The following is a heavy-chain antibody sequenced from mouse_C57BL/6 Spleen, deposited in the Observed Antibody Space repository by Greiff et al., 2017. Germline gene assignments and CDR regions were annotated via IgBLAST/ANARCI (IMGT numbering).Heavy chain of an antibody. CDR1: GFTFSSYA. Sequence: EVHLVESGGGLVKPGGSLKLSCAASGFTFSSYAMSWVRQTPEKRLEWVAIISAGGSYTYYPDNVKGRFTISRDNAKNTLFLQMTSLRSEDTAMYYCARDNYGYFDVWGTGTTVTVAS. CDR2: ISAGGSYT. J-gene: IGHJ1*03. CDR3: ARDNYGYFDV. V-gene: IGHV5-4*01.